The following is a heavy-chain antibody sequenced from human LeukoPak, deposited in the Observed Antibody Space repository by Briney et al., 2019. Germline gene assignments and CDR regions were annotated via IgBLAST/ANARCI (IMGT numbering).Heavy chain of an antibody. J-gene: IGHJ6*03. D-gene: IGHD3-3*01. CDR1: GFTFSSYA. CDR2: ISGSGGST. CDR3: AGITIFGVVIVDYYYYYMDV. Sequence: PGGSLRLSCAASGFTFSSYAMSWVRQAPRKGLEWVSAISGSGGSTYYADSVKGRFTISRDNSKNTLYLQMNSLRAEDTAVYYCAGITIFGVVIVDYYYYYMDVWGKGTTVTVSS. V-gene: IGHV3-23*01.